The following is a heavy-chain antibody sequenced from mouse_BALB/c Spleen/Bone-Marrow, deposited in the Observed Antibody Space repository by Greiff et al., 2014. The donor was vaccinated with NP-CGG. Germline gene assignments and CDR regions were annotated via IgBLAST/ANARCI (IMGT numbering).Heavy chain of an antibody. Sequence: VQLQQSGAELVKPGASVKLSCKASGYTFTSYWMHWVKQRPGQGLEWIGEINPSNGRTNYNEKFKNKATLSVDESSSTAYMQLSSLTSEDSAVYYCARRNGDYWGQGTTLTVSS. J-gene: IGHJ2*01. CDR2: INPSNGRT. CDR3: ARRNGDY. V-gene: IGHV1S81*02. CDR1: GYTFTSYW.